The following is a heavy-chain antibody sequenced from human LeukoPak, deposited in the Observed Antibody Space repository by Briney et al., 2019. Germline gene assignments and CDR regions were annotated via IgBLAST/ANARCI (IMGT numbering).Heavy chain of an antibody. V-gene: IGHV4-59*01. D-gene: IGHD6-13*01. CDR1: GGSISSYY. Sequence: PSETLSLTCTVSGGSISSYYWSWIRQPPGKGLEWIGYIYYSGSTNYNPSLKSRVTISVDTSKNQFSLKLSSVTAADTAVYYCARGPYRAAAGQPIDYWGQGTLVTVSS. CDR3: ARGPYRAAAGQPIDY. J-gene: IGHJ4*02. CDR2: IYYSGST.